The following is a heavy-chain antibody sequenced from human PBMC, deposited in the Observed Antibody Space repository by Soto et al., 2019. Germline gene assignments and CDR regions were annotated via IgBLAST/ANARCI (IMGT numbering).Heavy chain of an antibody. D-gene: IGHD3-22*01. Sequence: GFLRISCAASGLSFSSYAMSLVRQAPGKGLEWVSAISGSGGSTYYADSVKGRFTISRDNSKNTLYLKMNSLRAEDTAVYCCATSNYYDSLFDPWGQGTLVTVSS. CDR3: ATSNYYDSLFDP. J-gene: IGHJ5*02. V-gene: IGHV3-23*01. CDR1: GLSFSSYA. CDR2: ISGSGGST.